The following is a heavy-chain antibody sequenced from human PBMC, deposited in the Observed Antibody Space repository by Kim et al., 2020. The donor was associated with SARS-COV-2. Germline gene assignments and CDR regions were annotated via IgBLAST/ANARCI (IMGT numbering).Heavy chain of an antibody. Sequence: GGSLRLSCAASGFTFSDYYMSWIRQTPGKGLEWISYISSSIDYTKYADSVKGRFTISRDNAKNSLYLQMNSLRAEDTAVYYCARVEYGSSSWYFFYYWG. D-gene: IGHD6-13*01. J-gene: IGHJ4*01. CDR2: ISSSIDYT. CDR3: ARVEYGSSSWYFFYY. V-gene: IGHV3-11*05. CDR1: GFTFSDYY.